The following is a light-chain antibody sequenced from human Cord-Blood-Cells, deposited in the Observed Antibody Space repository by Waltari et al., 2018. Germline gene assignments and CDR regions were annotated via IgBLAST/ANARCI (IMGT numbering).Light chain of an antibody. Sequence: ALTQPASVSGSPGQSITLPCTGTRNDVGSFNLLLCYQHHPGKAPNLIIYAVSKPPSGVSNRFSGSKSGNTASLTISGLQAEDEADYYCCLYAGSSTFDVVFGGGTKLTVL. CDR1: RNDVGSFNL. CDR3: CLYAGSSTFDVV. J-gene: IGLJ2*01. V-gene: IGLV2-23*02. CDR2: AVS.